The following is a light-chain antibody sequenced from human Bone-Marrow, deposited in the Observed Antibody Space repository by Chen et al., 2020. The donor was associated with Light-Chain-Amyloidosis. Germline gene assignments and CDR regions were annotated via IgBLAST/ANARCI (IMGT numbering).Light chain of an antibody. CDR3: QVWDSGDLVV. J-gene: IGLJ2*01. V-gene: IGLV3-21*03. CDR1: NIGINT. Sequence: SYVLTPPPSVSVAPGRTASLTCGGHNIGINTVHWYQQKPGQAPVMVVYDGFDRPSGIPERFSGSKSANTATLRISGVEVGDEADYFCQVWDSGDLVVFGAGTKLTVL. CDR2: DGF.